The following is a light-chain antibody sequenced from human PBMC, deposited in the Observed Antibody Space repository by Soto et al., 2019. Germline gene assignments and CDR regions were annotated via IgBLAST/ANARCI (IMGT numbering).Light chain of an antibody. CDR3: QQYNNWPPWT. CDR2: GAS. CDR1: QSVSNN. Sequence: EIVRTQSPATLSVSPGERATLSCRASQSVSNNLAWYQQNPGQAPRLLIYGASTRATGIPARFIGSGSGTEFTLTISSLQSEDVAVYYCQQYNNWPPWTFGHGTKVEIK. J-gene: IGKJ1*01. V-gene: IGKV3-15*01.